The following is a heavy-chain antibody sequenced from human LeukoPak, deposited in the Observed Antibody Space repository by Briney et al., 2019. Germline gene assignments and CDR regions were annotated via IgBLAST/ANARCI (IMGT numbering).Heavy chain of an antibody. V-gene: IGHV1-69*01. D-gene: IGHD2-2*01. J-gene: IGHJ6*03. CDR3: ASHCSSTSCYADYYYMDV. CDR1: GGTFSSSG. Sequence: SVKVSCKASGGTFSSSGISWVRQAPGQGLEWMGGIIPMIGTPDYAQKFQGRVTITADESTSTGYMELSSLRSEDTAVYYCASHCSSTSCYADYYYMDVWGKGTTVTVSS. CDR2: IIPMIGTP.